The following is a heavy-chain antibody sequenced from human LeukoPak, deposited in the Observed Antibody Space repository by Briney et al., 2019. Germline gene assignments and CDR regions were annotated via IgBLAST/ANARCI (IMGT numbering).Heavy chain of an antibody. J-gene: IGHJ3*02. V-gene: IGHV4-61*02. Sequence: PSETLSLTCTVSGGSISSGSYYWSWIRQPAGKGLEWIGRIYTSGSTNCNPSLKSRVTISVDTSKNQSSLKLSSVTAADTAVYYCAREVAAAGDAFDIWGQGTMVTVSS. CDR3: AREVAAAGDAFDI. D-gene: IGHD6-13*01. CDR2: IYTSGST. CDR1: GGSISSGSYY.